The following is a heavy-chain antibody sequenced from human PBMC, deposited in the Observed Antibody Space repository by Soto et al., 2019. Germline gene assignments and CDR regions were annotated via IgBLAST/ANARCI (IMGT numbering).Heavy chain of an antibody. CDR3: ARGGYSSGWYIDY. Sequence: VGSLRLSCAASWFTVSNNYMTWVRQAPGKGLEWVSLIYSGGTTYYADSVKGRFTISRDHSRNTLYLQMNSLRGEDTAVYYCARGGYSSGWYIDYWGQGTLVTVSS. D-gene: IGHD6-19*01. V-gene: IGHV3-53*01. CDR1: WFTVSNNY. CDR2: IYSGGTT. J-gene: IGHJ4*02.